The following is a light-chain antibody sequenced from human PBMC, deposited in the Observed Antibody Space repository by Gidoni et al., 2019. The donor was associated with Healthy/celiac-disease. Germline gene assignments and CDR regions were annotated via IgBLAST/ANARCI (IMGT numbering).Light chain of an antibody. CDR2: DAS. V-gene: IGKV3-11*01. J-gene: IGKJ4*01. Sequence: EIVLTHSPATLSFSPGERATIPCRASQSISSYLDWYQQKPGQAPRLLIYDASNRETGIPARFSGSGSGTDFTLTISSLEPEDFAVYYCQQRSNWPLTFGGGTKVEIK. CDR1: QSISSY. CDR3: QQRSNWPLT.